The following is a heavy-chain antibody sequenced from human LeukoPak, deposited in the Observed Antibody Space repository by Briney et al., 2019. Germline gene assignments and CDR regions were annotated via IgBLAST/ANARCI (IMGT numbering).Heavy chain of an antibody. CDR1: GDSVSSNSAA. Sequence: SQTLSLTCAISGDSVSSNSAAWSWIRQSPSRGLEWLGRTYYMSKWYNEYAISVESRIIINPDTSKNQFSLQLNSVTPEDTAVYYCVKDGDGSSTHPFDYWGQGILVTVSS. V-gene: IGHV6-1*01. CDR3: VKDGDGSSTHPFDY. D-gene: IGHD5-24*01. CDR2: TYYMSKWYN. J-gene: IGHJ4*02.